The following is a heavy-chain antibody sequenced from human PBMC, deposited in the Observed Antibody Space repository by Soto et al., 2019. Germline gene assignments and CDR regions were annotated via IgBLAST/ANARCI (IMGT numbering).Heavy chain of an antibody. D-gene: IGHD3-10*01. J-gene: IGHJ5*02. V-gene: IGHV1-69*13. Sequence: ASVKVSCKASGGTFSSYAISWVRQAPGQGLEWMGGIIPIFGTANYAQKFQGRVTITADESTSTAYMELSSLRSEDTAVYYRAREASGSGSYFPFLPWGQGTLVTVSS. CDR1: GGTFSSYA. CDR3: AREASGSGSYFPFLP. CDR2: IIPIFGTA.